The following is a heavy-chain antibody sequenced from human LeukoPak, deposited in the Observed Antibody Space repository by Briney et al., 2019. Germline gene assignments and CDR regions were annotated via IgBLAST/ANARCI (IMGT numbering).Heavy chain of an antibody. CDR2: IIPILGIA. V-gene: IGHV1-69*04. CDR3: ARGVGRYQLLNWFDP. Sequence: ASVKVSCKASGGTFSSYAISWVRQAPGQGLEWMGRIIPILGIANYAQKFQGRVTITADKSTSTAYMELSSLRSEDTAVYYCARGVGRYQLLNWFDPWGQGTLVTVSS. CDR1: GGTFSSYA. J-gene: IGHJ5*02. D-gene: IGHD2-2*01.